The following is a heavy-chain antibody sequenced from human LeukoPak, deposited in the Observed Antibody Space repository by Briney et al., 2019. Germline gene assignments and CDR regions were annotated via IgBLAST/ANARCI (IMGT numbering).Heavy chain of an antibody. CDR3: ARDVRGPHDF. CDR2: VDPDGNT. CDR1: GFTPSNSW. V-gene: IGHV3-74*01. J-gene: IGHJ4*02. D-gene: IGHD2/OR15-2a*01. Sequence: AGGSLILACAASGFTPSNSWMHWVRQAPGKGLVWFSRVDPDGNTDYADSVKGRFTISRDNAKNTLYLQMNSLRAEDTAVYRCARDVRGPHDFWGQGTLVTVSS.